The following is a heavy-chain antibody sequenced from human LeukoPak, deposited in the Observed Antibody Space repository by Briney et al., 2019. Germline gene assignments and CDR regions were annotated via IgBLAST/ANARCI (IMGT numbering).Heavy chain of an antibody. CDR3: AGSPTHYSSGWRTYYYYYGMDV. J-gene: IGHJ6*02. D-gene: IGHD6-19*01. CDR2: ISSSTFDI. CDR1: AFTFSSYT. Sequence: GGSLRLSCAAPAFTFSSYTMNWVRQAPGKGLEWVSSISSSTFDIYYADSVKGRFTISRDNAKNSLYLQVNSLRAEDTAVYYCAGSPTHYSSGWRTYYYYYGMDVWGQGTTVTVSS. V-gene: IGHV3-21*01.